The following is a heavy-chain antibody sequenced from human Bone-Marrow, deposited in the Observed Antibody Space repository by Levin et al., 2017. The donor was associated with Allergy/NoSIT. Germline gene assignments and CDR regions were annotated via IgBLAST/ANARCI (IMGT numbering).Heavy chain of an antibody. CDR3: AKGEYSFDSSAHYAY. Sequence: GGSLRLSCAASGFTFSSYAMNWVRQAPGKGLEWVSGISGGGGTTYYADSVKGRFTISRDNSKNTLYLQMSSLRADDTAVYYCAKGEYSFDSSAHYAYWGQGTLVTVSS. J-gene: IGHJ4*02. V-gene: IGHV3-23*01. D-gene: IGHD3-22*01. CDR2: ISGGGGTT. CDR1: GFTFSSYA.